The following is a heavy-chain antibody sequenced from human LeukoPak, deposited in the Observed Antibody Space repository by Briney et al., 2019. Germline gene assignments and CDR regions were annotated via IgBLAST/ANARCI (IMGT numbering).Heavy chain of an antibody. CDR3: ARHIPPVQELSLPLSFDP. CDR2: IYYSGST. D-gene: IGHD3-16*02. Sequence: SETLSLTCGAVGEPVTFHYWSWIRQPPGKGLEWIGSIYYSGSTYYNPSLKSRVTISVDTSKNQFSLKLSSVTAADTAVYYCARHIPPVQELSLPLSFDPWGQGTLVTVSS. CDR1: GEPVTFHY. V-gene: IGHV4-39*01. J-gene: IGHJ5*02.